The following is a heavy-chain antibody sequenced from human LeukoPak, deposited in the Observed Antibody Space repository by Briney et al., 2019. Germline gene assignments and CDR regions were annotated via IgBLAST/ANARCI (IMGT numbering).Heavy chain of an antibody. CDR1: GFTFSSYA. CDR3: AKVAWIQLWLTTYYYYYMDV. Sequence: GGSLRLSCAVSGFTFSSYAMSWVRQAPGKGLEWVSAFSGSGGTTYYADSVKGRFTISRDNSKNTLFLQMNSLRAEDTAVYYCAKVAWIQLWLTTYYYYYMDVWGKGTTVTISS. J-gene: IGHJ6*03. D-gene: IGHD5-18*01. CDR2: FSGSGGTT. V-gene: IGHV3-23*01.